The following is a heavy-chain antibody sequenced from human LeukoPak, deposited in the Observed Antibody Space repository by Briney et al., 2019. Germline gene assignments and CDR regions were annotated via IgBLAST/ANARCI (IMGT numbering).Heavy chain of an antibody. CDR1: GGSFSGCY. D-gene: IGHD3-22*01. CDR2: INHSGST. CDR3: ASSPTYYYDSSGYYSRPSGYFDY. V-gene: IGHV4-34*01. Sequence: PSETLSLTCAVYGGSFSGCYWSWIRQPPGKGLGWIGEINHSGSTNYNPSLKSRVTISVDTSKNQFSLKLSSVTAADTAVYYCASSPTYYYDSSGYYSRPSGYFDYWGQGTLVTVSS. J-gene: IGHJ4*02.